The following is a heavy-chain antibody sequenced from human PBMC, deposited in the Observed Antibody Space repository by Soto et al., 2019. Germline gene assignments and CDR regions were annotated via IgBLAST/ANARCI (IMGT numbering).Heavy chain of an antibody. CDR2: IFGGGTT. V-gene: IGHV3-53*01. Sequence: PXVSLRLSCAASGFTVSRNYMSWVRQAQGKGLEWVSVIFGGGTTYYADSVKGRFAISRDNSKNTLDLQMNSLRAEATAVYYCGRAISGRYGFDPWGQGTLVTVSS. J-gene: IGHJ5*02. D-gene: IGHD1-26*01. CDR3: GRAISGRYGFDP. CDR1: GFTVSRNY.